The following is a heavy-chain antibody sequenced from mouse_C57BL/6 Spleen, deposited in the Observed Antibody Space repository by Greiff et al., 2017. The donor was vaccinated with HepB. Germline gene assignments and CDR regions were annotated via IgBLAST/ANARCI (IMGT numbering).Heavy chain of an antibody. V-gene: IGHV5-15*01. Sequence: EVKLVESGGGLVQPGGSLKLSCAASGFTFSDYGMAWVRQAPRKGPEWVAFISNLAYSIYYADTVTGRFTISRENAKNTLYLEMSSLRSEDTAMYYCARYSNITTVVATPRYFDVWGTGTTVTVSS. J-gene: IGHJ1*03. CDR3: ARYSNITTVVATPRYFDV. D-gene: IGHD1-1*01. CDR2: ISNLAYSI. CDR1: GFTFSDYG.